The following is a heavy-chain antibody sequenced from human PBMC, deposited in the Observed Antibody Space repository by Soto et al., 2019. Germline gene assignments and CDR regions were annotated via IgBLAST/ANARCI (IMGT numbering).Heavy chain of an antibody. CDR2: ISAYNGNT. V-gene: IGHV1-18*04. Sequence: QVQLVQSGAEVKKPGASVKVSCKASGYTFTSYGISWVRQAPGQGLEWMGWISAYNGNTNYAQKLQGRVTMTTDTSTSTAYMELRSLGSDDTAVYYCARDLYCSSTSCYQGWFDPWGQGTLVTVSS. J-gene: IGHJ5*02. D-gene: IGHD2-2*01. CDR1: GYTFTSYG. CDR3: ARDLYCSSTSCYQGWFDP.